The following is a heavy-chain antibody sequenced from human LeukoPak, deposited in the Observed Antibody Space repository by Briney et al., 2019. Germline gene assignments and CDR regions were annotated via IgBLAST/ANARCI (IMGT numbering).Heavy chain of an antibody. V-gene: IGHV3-13*01. D-gene: IGHD2-15*01. Sequence: GGSLRLSCAASEFTFSSYNMHWVRQATGKGLEWVSAIGTTGDTYYPGSVKGRFTISRENAKNSLYLQMNSLRAGDTAVYYCARDRGGGHMDVWGKGTTVTISS. CDR2: IGTTGDT. J-gene: IGHJ6*03. CDR1: EFTFSSYN. CDR3: ARDRGGGHMDV.